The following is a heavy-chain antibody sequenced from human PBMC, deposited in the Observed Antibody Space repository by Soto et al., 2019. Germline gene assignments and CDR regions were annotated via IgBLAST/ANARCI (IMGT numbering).Heavy chain of an antibody. CDR2: FNHSGST. V-gene: IGHV4-4*02. D-gene: IGHD2-15*01. CDR1: GGSISSSNW. Sequence: QVQLQESGPGRVKPSGTLSPPCAVPGGSISSSNWWIWVRQPPGKGLEWIGEFNHSGSTNYNPSLKSRVTISVDKSKNQFSLKLSSVTAADTAVYYCARAGRGYCSGGSCYSGLHGMDVWGQGTTVTVSS. J-gene: IGHJ6*02. CDR3: ARAGRGYCSGGSCYSGLHGMDV.